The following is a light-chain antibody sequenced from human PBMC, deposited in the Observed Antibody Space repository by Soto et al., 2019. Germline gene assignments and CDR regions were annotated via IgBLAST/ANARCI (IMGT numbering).Light chain of an antibody. CDR2: GAS. Sequence: EIVLTQSPGTLSLSPGERATLSCRASQSVSSRFVAWYQQKHGQAPRLLMYGASNRATGIPDRFSGTGSGTDFTLTITRLDPEHFALYSCQQYGSPPYTFGLGTKV. CDR3: QQYGSPPYT. J-gene: IGKJ2*01. CDR1: QSVSSRF. V-gene: IGKV3-20*01.